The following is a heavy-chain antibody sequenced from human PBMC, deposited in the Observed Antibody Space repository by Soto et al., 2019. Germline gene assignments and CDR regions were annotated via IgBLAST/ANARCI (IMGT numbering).Heavy chain of an antibody. CDR1: GGTFSSYA. V-gene: IGHV1-69*13. J-gene: IGHJ4*02. Sequence: SVKVSFKASGGTFSSYAISWVRQAPGQGLEWMGGIIPIFGTANYAQKFQGRVTITADESTSTAYMELSSLRSEDTAVYYCATSRDGYTQPVYFDYWGQGTLVTVSS. CDR2: IIPIFGTA. CDR3: ATSRDGYTQPVYFDY. D-gene: IGHD5-12*01.